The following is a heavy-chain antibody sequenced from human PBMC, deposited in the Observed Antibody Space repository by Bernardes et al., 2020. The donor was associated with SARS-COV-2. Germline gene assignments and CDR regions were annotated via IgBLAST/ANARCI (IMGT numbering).Heavy chain of an antibody. J-gene: IGHJ4*02. V-gene: IGHV3-7*03. Sequence: GGSLRLSCAASGFSFGDSCMTWVRQAPGKGPEWVAYIQGNGGERFYVDSVRGRFTISRDNAKNSLYLQMNSLRPDDTALYYCAKDYETGELGIAVEGYCGHWGQGTLVTVSS. D-gene: IGHD6-19*01. CDR3: AKDYETGELGIAVEGYCGH. CDR1: GFSFGDSC. CDR2: IQGNGGER.